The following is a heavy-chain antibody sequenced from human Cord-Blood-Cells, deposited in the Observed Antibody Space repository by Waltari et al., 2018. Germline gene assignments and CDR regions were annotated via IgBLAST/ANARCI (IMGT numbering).Heavy chain of an antibody. CDR3: ASGKGYRAG. D-gene: IGHD2-2*02. V-gene: IGHV3-30*04. J-gene: IGHJ4*02. CDR1: GFTFSSYA. CDR2: ISYDESNK. Sequence: QVQLVESGGGVVQPGRSLRLSCAASGFTFSSYALHWVRQAPGKGLEWVAVISYDESNKYYADSVKGRFTISRDNSKNPLYLQMNSLRAEDTAVYYCASGKGYRAGWGQGTLVTVSS.